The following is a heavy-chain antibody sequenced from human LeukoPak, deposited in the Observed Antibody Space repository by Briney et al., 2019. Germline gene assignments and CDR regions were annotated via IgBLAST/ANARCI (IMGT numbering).Heavy chain of an antibody. D-gene: IGHD1-26*01. Sequence: PSETLSLTCAVYGGSFSGYYWSWIRQPPGKGLEWIGEINHSGSTNYNPSLKSRVTISVDTSKNQFSLKLSSVTAADTAVYYCARLGGPTVYWGQGTLLTVSS. CDR2: INHSGST. CDR1: GGSFSGYY. J-gene: IGHJ4*02. V-gene: IGHV4-34*01. CDR3: ARLGGPTVY.